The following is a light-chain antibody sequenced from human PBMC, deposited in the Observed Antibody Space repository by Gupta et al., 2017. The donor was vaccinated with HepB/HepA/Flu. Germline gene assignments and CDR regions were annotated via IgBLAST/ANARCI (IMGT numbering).Light chain of an antibody. CDR1: TGVVTSGHS. Sequence: QPVVTQVPSLTVSPGVTVTLTCGSTTGVVTSGHSPYWFQQKPGKAPRTLIYDTINKHSWTPARFSGTLLGGKDALTLSGAQPEDEAEYVCLLVYRGDREVFGGETKLTVL. CDR2: DTI. J-gene: IGLJ2*01. V-gene: IGLV7-46*01. CDR3: LLVYRGDREV.